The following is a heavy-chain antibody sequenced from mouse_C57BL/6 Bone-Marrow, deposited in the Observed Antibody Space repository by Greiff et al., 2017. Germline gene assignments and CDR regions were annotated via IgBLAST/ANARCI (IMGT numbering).Heavy chain of an antibody. J-gene: IGHJ1*03. CDR2: IDPSDSYP. D-gene: IGHD2-1*01. Sequence: QVQLQQPGAELVKPGASVKLSCKASGYTFTSYWMQWVKQRPGQGLEWIGEIDPSDSYPNYNQKFKGKATLTVDTSSSTAYMQLSSLTSEDSAVYYCARELSTRAYWYFDVWGTGTTVTVSS. CDR1: GYTFTSYW. V-gene: IGHV1-50*01. CDR3: ARELSTRAYWYFDV.